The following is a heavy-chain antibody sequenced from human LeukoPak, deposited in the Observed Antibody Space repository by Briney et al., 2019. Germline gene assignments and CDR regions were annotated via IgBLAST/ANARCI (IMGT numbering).Heavy chain of an antibody. D-gene: IGHD3-9*01. J-gene: IGHJ6*02. CDR3: ARENYDILTYFGTGMDV. Sequence: PGGSLRLSCAASGFTFSSYWMHWVRQVPGKGLVWVSRIKSDGSGTSYADSVKGRFTISRDNAKNTLYLQMNSLRAEDTAVYYCARENYDILTYFGTGMDVWGQGTTVTVSS. V-gene: IGHV3-74*01. CDR1: GFTFSSYW. CDR2: IKSDGSGT.